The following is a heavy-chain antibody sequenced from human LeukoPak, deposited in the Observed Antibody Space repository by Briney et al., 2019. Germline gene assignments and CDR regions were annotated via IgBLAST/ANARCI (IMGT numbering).Heavy chain of an antibody. Sequence: GGSLRLSCAASGFTFSSYSMNWVRQAPGKGLEWVSHISSGSSTIYYADSVKGRFTISRDNVKNSLYLQMNSLRAEDTAVYYCAKDGPITIFGVVIIPDDAFDIWGQGTMVTVSS. D-gene: IGHD3-3*01. CDR2: ISSGSSTI. J-gene: IGHJ3*02. V-gene: IGHV3-48*01. CDR1: GFTFSSYS. CDR3: AKDGPITIFGVVIIPDDAFDI.